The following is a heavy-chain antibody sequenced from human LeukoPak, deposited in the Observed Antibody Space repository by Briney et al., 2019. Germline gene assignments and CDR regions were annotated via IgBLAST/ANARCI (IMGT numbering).Heavy chain of an antibody. D-gene: IGHD1-26*01. V-gene: IGHV4-59*01. CDR3: ASIVGAEAFDI. J-gene: IGHJ3*02. CDR2: IYYSGST. CDR1: GGSISSYY. Sequence: PSETLSLTCTVSGGSISSYYWSWIRQPPGKGLEWIGYIYYSGSTNYNPSLKSRVTISVDTSKNQFSLKLSSVTAADTAVYYCASIVGAEAFDIWGQGTMVTVSS.